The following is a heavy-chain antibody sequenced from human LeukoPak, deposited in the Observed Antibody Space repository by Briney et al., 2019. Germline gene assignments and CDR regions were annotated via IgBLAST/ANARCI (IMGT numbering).Heavy chain of an antibody. CDR3: AREGGFYRPLDY. V-gene: IGHV4-4*07. CDR1: GGSISSYY. D-gene: IGHD3-3*01. Sequence: SETLSLTCTVSGGSISSYYWSWIRQPAGKGLEWIGRIYTSGSTNYNPSLKSRLTMSVDLSENHISLKLTSVTAADTAVYYCAREGGFYRPLDYSGQGTLVTVSS. J-gene: IGHJ4*02. CDR2: IYTSGST.